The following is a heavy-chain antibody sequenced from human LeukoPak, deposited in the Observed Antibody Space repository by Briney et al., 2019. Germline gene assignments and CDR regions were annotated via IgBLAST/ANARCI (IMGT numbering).Heavy chain of an antibody. CDR2: IYYSGST. V-gene: IGHV4-39*07. Sequence: SETLSLTCTVSGGSISSSSYYWGWIRQPPGKGLEWIGSIYYSGSTYYNPSLKSRVTISVDTSKNQFSLKLSSVTAADTAVYYCARGSDYGDYPNFDYWGQGTLVTVSS. CDR1: GGSISSSSYY. J-gene: IGHJ4*02. CDR3: ARGSDYGDYPNFDY. D-gene: IGHD4-17*01.